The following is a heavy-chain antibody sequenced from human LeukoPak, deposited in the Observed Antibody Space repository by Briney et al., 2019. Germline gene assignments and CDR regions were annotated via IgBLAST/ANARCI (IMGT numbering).Heavy chain of an antibody. J-gene: IGHJ5*02. V-gene: IGHV4-38-2*02. Sequence: SETLSLTCTVSGYSISSAYYWGWIRQPPGKGLEWIGSIYHTGSTYYNPSLKSRLLISVDTSNSQFSLKLSSVTAADTAVYYCARLGSPGFDPWGQGTLVTVSS. CDR1: GYSISSAYY. D-gene: IGHD6-13*01. CDR3: ARLGSPGFDP. CDR2: IYHTGST.